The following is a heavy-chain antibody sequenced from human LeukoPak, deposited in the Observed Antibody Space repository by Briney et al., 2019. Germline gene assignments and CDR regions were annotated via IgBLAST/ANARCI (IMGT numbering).Heavy chain of an antibody. D-gene: IGHD3-10*01. Sequence: GGSLRLSCAASGFTFSSYWMSRVRQAPGKGLEWVANIKQDGSEKYYVDSVKGRFTISRDNAKNSLYLQMNSLRAEDTAVYYCARETYYYGSGSYFPYFDYWGQGTLVTVSS. J-gene: IGHJ4*02. CDR1: GFTFSSYW. CDR3: ARETYYYGSGSYFPYFDY. V-gene: IGHV3-7*01. CDR2: IKQDGSEK.